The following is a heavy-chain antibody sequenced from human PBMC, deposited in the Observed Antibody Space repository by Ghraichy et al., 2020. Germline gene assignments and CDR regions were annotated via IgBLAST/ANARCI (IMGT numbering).Heavy chain of an antibody. V-gene: IGHV3-33*01. CDR1: GFTFSTYG. CDR2: VWNDGSNK. J-gene: IGHJ5*02. CDR3: ARAAGVYDFWRGAWRNWFDP. Sequence: GESLNISCAASGFTFSTYGMHWVRQAPGKGLEWVALVWNDGSNKYYADSVKGRFTISRENSKNTLHLQMNSLRAEDTAVYYCARAAGVYDFWRGAWRNWFDPWGQGTLVTVSS. D-gene: IGHD3-3*01.